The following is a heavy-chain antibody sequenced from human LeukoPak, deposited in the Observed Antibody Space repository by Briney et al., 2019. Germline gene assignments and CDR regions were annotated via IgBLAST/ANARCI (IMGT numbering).Heavy chain of an antibody. J-gene: IGHJ3*02. CDR2: ISSSSSYI. V-gene: IGHV3-21*01. D-gene: IGHD1-26*01. CDR3: TRDLTELTFPAFVI. CDR1: GFTFSSYS. Sequence: GGSLRLSCAASGFTFSSYSMNWVRQAPGKGLEWVSSISSSSSYIYYADSVKGRFTISRDNAKNSLYLQMNSLRAEDTAVYYCTRDLTELTFPAFVICGQGTMVTVSS.